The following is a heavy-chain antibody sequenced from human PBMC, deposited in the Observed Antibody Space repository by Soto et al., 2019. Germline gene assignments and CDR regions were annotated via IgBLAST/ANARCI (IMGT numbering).Heavy chain of an antibody. Sequence: HPGGSLRLSCSASGFTFSSYAMHWVRQAPGKGLEYVSAIGSNGGSTYYADSVKGRFTISRDNSKNTLYLQMSSLRAEDTAVYYCVKARSSYDRWFDPWGQGTLVTVSS. J-gene: IGHJ5*02. CDR3: VKARSSYDRWFDP. CDR1: GFTFSSYA. CDR2: IGSNGGST. D-gene: IGHD3-22*01. V-gene: IGHV3-64D*06.